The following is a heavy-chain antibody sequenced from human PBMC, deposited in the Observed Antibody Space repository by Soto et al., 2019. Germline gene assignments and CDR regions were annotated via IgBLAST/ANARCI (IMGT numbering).Heavy chain of an antibody. V-gene: IGHV4-34*08. CDR1: GGTFSSQS. Sequence: ETLSLTCAIYGGTFSSQSRSWVRQPPGKGLEWIGEIDHGGSTNYNPSLKSRVTISGDTSKNQFFLELRSLTAADTGVYYCAAYDVGTIIQDYWGQGTRVTVSS. J-gene: IGHJ4*02. CDR3: AAYDVGTIIQDY. CDR2: IDHGGST. D-gene: IGHD2-21*02.